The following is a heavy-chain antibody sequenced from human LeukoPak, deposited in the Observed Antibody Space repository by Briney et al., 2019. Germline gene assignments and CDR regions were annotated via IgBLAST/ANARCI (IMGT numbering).Heavy chain of an antibody. Sequence: PGGSVRLSCAASGFTFSSYAMSWVRQAPGKGLEWVSAISCSGGSTYYADSVKGRFTISRDNSKNTLYLQMNSLRAEDTAVYYCAKDERNWNYNLASQTYDWGQGTLVTVSS. CDR1: GFTFSSYA. CDR3: AKDERNWNYNLASQTYD. J-gene: IGHJ4*02. D-gene: IGHD1-7*01. CDR2: ISCSGGST. V-gene: IGHV3-23*01.